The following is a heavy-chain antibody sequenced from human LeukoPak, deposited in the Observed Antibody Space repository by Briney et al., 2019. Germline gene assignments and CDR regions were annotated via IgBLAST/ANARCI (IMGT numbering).Heavy chain of an antibody. V-gene: IGHV3-53*01. J-gene: IGHJ4*02. CDR3: AKFPIWLWNYFDY. CDR2: IYSSGST. Sequence: GGSLRLSCAASGFTVSSNYMTWVRQAPGKGLEWVSLIYSSGSTYYADPVKGRFTVSRDNSKNTLYLQMNSLRAEDTAVYYCAKFPIWLWNYFDYWGQGTLVTVSS. D-gene: IGHD3-3*01. CDR1: GFTVSSNY.